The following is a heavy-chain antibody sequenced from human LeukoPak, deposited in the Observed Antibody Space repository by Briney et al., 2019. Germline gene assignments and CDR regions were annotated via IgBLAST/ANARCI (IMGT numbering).Heavy chain of an antibody. CDR1: GFTFSSYS. CDR3: ARDRGYSGYGEIDY. D-gene: IGHD5-12*01. J-gene: IGHJ4*02. Sequence: GGSLRLSCAASGFTFSSYSMNWVRQAPGKGLEWVSSICSSSSNIYYADSVKGRFTISRDNSKNSLYLQMNSLRAEDTAVYYCARDRGYSGYGEIDYWGQGTLVTVSS. V-gene: IGHV3-21*01. CDR2: ICSSSSNI.